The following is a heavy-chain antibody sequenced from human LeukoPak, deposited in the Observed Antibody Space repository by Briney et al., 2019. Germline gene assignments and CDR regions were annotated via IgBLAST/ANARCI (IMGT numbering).Heavy chain of an antibody. CDR2: IKQDGSEK. Sequence: GGSLRLSCAASGFTFSSYWMSWVRQAPGKGLEWVANIKQDGSEKYYVDSVKGRFTISRDNAKNSLYLQMNSLRAEDTAVYYCARDLSTHDSRAYGMDVWGQGTTVTVSS. D-gene: IGHD3-22*01. V-gene: IGHV3-7*01. J-gene: IGHJ6*02. CDR3: ARDLSTHDSRAYGMDV. CDR1: GFTFSSYW.